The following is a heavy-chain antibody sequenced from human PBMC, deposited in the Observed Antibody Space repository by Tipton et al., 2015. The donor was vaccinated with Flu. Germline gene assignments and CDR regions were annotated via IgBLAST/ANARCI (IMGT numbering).Heavy chain of an antibody. CDR1: GGSISSYY. Sequence: GLVKPSETLSLTCTVSGGSISSYYWSWIRQPPGKGLEWIGYIYYSGSTNYNPSLKSRVTISVDTSKNQFSLKLSSVTAADTAVYYCARQECTSCYYDYWGQGTLVTVSS. CDR2: IYYSGST. D-gene: IGHD2-2*01. CDR3: ARQECTSCYYDY. J-gene: IGHJ4*02. V-gene: IGHV4-59*01.